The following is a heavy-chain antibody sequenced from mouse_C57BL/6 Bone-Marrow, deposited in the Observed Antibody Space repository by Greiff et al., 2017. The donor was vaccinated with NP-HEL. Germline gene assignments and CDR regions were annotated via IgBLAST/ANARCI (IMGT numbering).Heavy chain of an antibody. J-gene: IGHJ3*01. CDR2: IDPSDSYT. CDR1: GYTFTSYW. CDR3: ASRIYYDYEGFAY. D-gene: IGHD2-4*01. V-gene: IGHV1-50*01. Sequence: QLQQPGAELVKPGASVKLSCKASGYTFTSYWMQWVKQRPGQGLEWIGEIDPSDSYTNYNQKFKGKATLTVDTSSSTAYMQLSSLTSEDSAVYYCASRIYYDYEGFAYWGQGTLVTVSA.